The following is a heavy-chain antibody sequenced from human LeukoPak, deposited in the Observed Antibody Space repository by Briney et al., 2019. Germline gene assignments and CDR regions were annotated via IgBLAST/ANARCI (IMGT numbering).Heavy chain of an antibody. CDR2: ISYDGSKK. J-gene: IGHJ4*02. CDR1: GFTFSNYA. Sequence: GGSLRLSCAASGFTFSNYAMRWVRQAPGKGLEWVAVISYDGSKKDYADSVKGRFTISRDNSKNTLFLQMNSLRAEDTAVYYCARGARKGDDYGGFFDYWGQGTLVTVSS. V-gene: IGHV3-30*04. CDR3: ARGARKGDDYGGFFDY. D-gene: IGHD4-23*01.